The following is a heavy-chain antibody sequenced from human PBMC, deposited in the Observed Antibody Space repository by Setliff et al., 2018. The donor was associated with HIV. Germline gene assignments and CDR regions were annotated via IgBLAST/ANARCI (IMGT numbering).Heavy chain of an antibody. CDR3: ARDHQTMLWLDY. V-gene: IGHV1-69*06. CDR1: GGTFNTYV. D-gene: IGHD2-21*01. Sequence: SVKVSCKASGGTFNTYVWTWVRQAPGQGLEWMGGITPILRTTKYAQKFQGRVTITADMSTSTVHMELSNLSAEDTAVYYCARDHQTMLWLDYWGQGTLVTVSS. J-gene: IGHJ4*02. CDR2: ITPILRTT.